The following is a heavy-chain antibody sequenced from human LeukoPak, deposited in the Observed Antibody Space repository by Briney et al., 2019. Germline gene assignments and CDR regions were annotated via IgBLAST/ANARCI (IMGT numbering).Heavy chain of an antibody. V-gene: IGHV3-74*01. CDR1: GFTLSSYW. J-gene: IGHJ3*02. CDR2: INSDGSGI. Sequence: PGGSLRLSCAVSGFTLSSYWMHWVRQLPGKGLVWVSRINSDGSGISYAGSVKGRFTISRDNAKNTLYLQMNSLRAEDTAVYYCARDNAHAFDIWGQGTMVTVSS. CDR3: ARDNAHAFDI.